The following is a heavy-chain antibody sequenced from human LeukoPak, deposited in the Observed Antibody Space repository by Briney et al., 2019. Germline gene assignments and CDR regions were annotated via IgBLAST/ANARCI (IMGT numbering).Heavy chain of an antibody. D-gene: IGHD5-12*01. J-gene: IGHJ4*02. V-gene: IGHV3-15*01. CDR2: IKSKTDGGTT. Sequence: GGSLRLSCAASGFTFSNAWMSWVRQAPGKGLEWVGRIKSKTDGGTTDYAAPVKGRFTISRDDSKNTLYLQMNSLKTEDTAVYYCTTHGYSGYDYVMLDYWGQGTLVTVSS. CDR3: TTHGYSGYDYVMLDY. CDR1: GFTFSNAW.